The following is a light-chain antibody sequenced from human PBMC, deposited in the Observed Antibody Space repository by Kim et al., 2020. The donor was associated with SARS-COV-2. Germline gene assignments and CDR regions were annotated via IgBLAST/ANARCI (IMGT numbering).Light chain of an antibody. Sequence: AYVGDRVTITCRASQSISSYLNWYQQKPGKAPKLLIYAASSLQSGVPSRFSGSGSGTDFTLTISSLQPEDFATYYCQQSYSTPFTFGPGTKVDIK. CDR3: QQSYSTPFT. CDR1: QSISSY. CDR2: AAS. V-gene: IGKV1-39*01. J-gene: IGKJ3*01.